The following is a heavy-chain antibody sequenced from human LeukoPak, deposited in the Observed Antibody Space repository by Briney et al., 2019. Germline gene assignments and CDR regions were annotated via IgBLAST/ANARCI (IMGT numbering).Heavy chain of an antibody. CDR3: ARGPPTDAFDI. CDR2: VYSGGTS. J-gene: IGHJ3*02. Sequence: PSETLSLTCTVSGGSISSSSYYWTWIRQPAGKGLEWIGRVYSGGTSYYNPSLKSRVTLSLDTSKNQFSLTLSSVTAADTAIYYCARGPPTDAFDIWGQGTMVTVSS. V-gene: IGHV4-61*02. CDR1: GGSISSSSYY.